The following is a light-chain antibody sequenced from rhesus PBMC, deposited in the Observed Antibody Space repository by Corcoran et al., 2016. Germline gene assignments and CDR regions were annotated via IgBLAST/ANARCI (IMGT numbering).Light chain of an antibody. J-gene: IGKJ4*01. CDR1: QGISSW. CDR3: QQYSSRPLT. CDR2: KTS. Sequence: DIQMTQSPSSLSASVGDTVTITCRASQGISSWLAWYQQKPGKAPKLLIYKTSRLQSGDPSRFSGSGAGTDFTLTSSSLQSEDFATYYCQQYSSRPLTFGGGTKVELK. V-gene: IGKV1-22*01.